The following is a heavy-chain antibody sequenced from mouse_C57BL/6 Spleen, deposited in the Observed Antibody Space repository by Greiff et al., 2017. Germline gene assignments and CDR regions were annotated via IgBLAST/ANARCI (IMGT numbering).Heavy chain of an antibody. Sequence: QVQLQQPGAELVRPGSSVKLSCKASGYTFTSYWMHWVKQRPIQGLEWIGNIDPSDSETHYNQKFKDKATLTVDKSSSTAYMQLSSLTSEDSAVYYGARYAIYDGYYYAMDYWGQGTSVTVSS. CDR3: ARYAIYDGYYYAMDY. J-gene: IGHJ4*01. D-gene: IGHD2-3*01. CDR1: GYTFTSYW. CDR2: IDPSDSET. V-gene: IGHV1-52*01.